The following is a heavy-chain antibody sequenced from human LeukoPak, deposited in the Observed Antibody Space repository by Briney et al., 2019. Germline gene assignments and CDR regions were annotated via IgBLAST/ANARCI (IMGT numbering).Heavy chain of an antibody. CDR1: GFTFSSYA. CDR2: ISGTGSTT. V-gene: IGHV3-23*01. J-gene: IGHJ6*02. CDR3: AKKLGYCSSTSCYFFRHYYYGMDV. Sequence: GGSLRLSCAASGFTFSSYAMSRVRQAPGKGLEWVSAISGTGSTTFYADSVKGRFTISRDNSKNTLYLQMNSLRAEDTAVYYCAKKLGYCSSTSCYFFRHYYYGMDVWGQGTTVTVSS. D-gene: IGHD2-2*01.